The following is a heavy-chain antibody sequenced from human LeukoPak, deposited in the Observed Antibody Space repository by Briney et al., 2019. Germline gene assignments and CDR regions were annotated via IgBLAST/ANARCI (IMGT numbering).Heavy chain of an antibody. J-gene: IGHJ6*02. CDR1: GYSFTSYW. CDR3: ARLAARPYNYYYYGMDD. V-gene: IGHV5-51*01. Sequence: GESLKISCKGSGYSFTSYWIGWVRQMPGKGLEWMGIIYPGDSDTRYSPSFQGQVTISADKSISTAYLQWSSLKASDTAMYYCARLAARPYNYYYYGMDDWGQGTTVTVSS. CDR2: IYPGDSDT. D-gene: IGHD6-6*01.